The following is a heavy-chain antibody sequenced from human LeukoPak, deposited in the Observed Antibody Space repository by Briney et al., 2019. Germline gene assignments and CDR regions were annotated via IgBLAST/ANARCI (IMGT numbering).Heavy chain of an antibody. CDR3: ARGKSGRY. V-gene: IGHV3-48*03. Sequence: GGSLRLSCAASGFTFSFYEMNWVRQAPGKGLEWVSYIISSGRTIYYAGIVKGRFTISRYNAKNSLYLQMNSLRAEDTAFYYCARGKSGRYWGQGTLVTVSS. J-gene: IGHJ4*02. CDR2: IISSGRTI. CDR1: GFTFSFYE.